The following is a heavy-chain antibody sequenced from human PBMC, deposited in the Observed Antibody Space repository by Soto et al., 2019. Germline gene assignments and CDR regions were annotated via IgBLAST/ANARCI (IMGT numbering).Heavy chain of an antibody. CDR1: GFTFRSFT. CDR2: ISSNSAYI. CDR3: TRDASRDSSARGWFDP. D-gene: IGHD6-13*01. Sequence: GGSLRLSCAASGFTFRSFTMNWVRQAPGKGLEWVSTISSNSAYIYYTDALRGRFTISRDNAKNSLHLQMNSLRAEDTAVYYCTRDASRDSSARGWFDPWGPGTMVTVS. V-gene: IGHV3-21*01. J-gene: IGHJ5*02.